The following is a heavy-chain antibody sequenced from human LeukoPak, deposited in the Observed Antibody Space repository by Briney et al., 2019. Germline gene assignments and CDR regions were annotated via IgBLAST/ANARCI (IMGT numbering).Heavy chain of an antibody. D-gene: IGHD6-13*01. CDR2: IYYSGST. J-gene: IGHJ4*02. V-gene: IGHV4-39*01. CDR1: GGSISSSNYY. Sequence: SETLSLTCTVSGGSISSSNYYWGWIRQPPGKGLEWIGNIYYSGSTYYNPSLKSRVTISVDTSKNQFSLKLSSVTAADTAVYYCAGPGGGGSSWRTYFDYWGQGTLVTVSS. CDR3: AGPGGGGSSWRTYFDY.